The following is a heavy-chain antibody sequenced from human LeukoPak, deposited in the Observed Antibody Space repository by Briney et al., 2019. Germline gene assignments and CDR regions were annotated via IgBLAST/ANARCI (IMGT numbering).Heavy chain of an antibody. D-gene: IGHD3-10*01. CDR2: ISGSGGST. J-gene: IGHJ6*02. CDR1: GFTFSSYA. Sequence: PGGSLRLSCAASGFTFSSYAMSWVRQAPGKGLEWLLAISGSGGSTYYADSVKGRFTISRDNSKNTLYLQMNSLRAEDTAVYYCAKDRGRVPPLYYYYGMDVWGQGTTVTVSS. V-gene: IGHV3-23*01. CDR3: AKDRGRVPPLYYYYGMDV.